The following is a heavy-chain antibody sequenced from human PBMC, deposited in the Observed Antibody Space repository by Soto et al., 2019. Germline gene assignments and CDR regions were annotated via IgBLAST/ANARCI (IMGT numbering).Heavy chain of an antibody. CDR3: AKLWSIPAAGTTLDY. CDR1: GFTFSNYA. D-gene: IGHD6-13*01. J-gene: IGHJ4*02. Sequence: GGSLRLSCAGSGFTFSNYAMTWVRQAPGMGLEWLSGISGSGGGTNYADSVKGRFTISRDNSKNTLYLQMNSLRADDTAVYYCAKLWSIPAAGTTLDYWGQGTLVTVSS. V-gene: IGHV3-23*01. CDR2: ISGSGGGT.